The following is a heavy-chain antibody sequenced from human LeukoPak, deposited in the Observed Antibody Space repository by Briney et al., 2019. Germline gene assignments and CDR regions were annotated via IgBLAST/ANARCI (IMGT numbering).Heavy chain of an antibody. J-gene: IGHJ4*02. CDR2: IRSSGTYM. Sequence: GGSLSLSCAASGFTFNSYTMNWVRQAPGKGLEWVSSIRSSGTYMYYADSMKGRFTISSDNAKNSLYLQMTSLRAEVTAVYYCGRDGHFDNWAQGTLVTVSS. D-gene: IGHD3/OR15-3a*01. V-gene: IGHV3-21*01. CDR3: GRDGHFDN. CDR1: GFTFNSYT.